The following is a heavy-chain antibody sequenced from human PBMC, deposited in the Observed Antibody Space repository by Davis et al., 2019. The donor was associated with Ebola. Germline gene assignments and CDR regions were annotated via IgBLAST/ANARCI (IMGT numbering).Heavy chain of an antibody. CDR1: GFTFSSDA. V-gene: IGHV3-23*01. J-gene: IGHJ6*02. CDR3: AKDITFWYYYGMDV. CDR2: ISGSGGST. D-gene: IGHD3-16*01. Sequence: PGGSLRLSCAASGFTFSSDAMSWVRQAPGKGLEWVSAISGSGGSTYYADSVKGRFTISRDNSKNTLYLQMNSLRAEDTAVYYCAKDITFWYYYGMDVWGQGTTVTVS.